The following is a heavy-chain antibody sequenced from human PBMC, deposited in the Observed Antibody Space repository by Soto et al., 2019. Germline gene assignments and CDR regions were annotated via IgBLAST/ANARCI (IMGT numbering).Heavy chain of an antibody. CDR2: ISVSDAFI. V-gene: IGHV3-23*01. D-gene: IGHD1-20*01. CDR3: TRETVAGITGLDY. J-gene: IGHJ4*02. Sequence: HPGGSLRLSCAASGFNVGAFAVNWVRQAPGKGLEWVSGISVSDAFIYYADSVRGRFSISRDASENILYLQMNSLRVDDTALYYCTRETVAGITGLDYWGPGTLVTGSS. CDR1: GFNVGAFA.